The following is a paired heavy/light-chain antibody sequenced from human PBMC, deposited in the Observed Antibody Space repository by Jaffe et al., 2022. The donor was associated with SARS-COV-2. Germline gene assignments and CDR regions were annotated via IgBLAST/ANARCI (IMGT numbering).Light chain of an antibody. Sequence: EIVLTQSPATLSLSPGERATLSCRASQSVSSYLAWYQQKPGQAPRLLIYDASNRATGIPARFSGSGSGADFTLTISSLEPEDFAVYYCQQRSNWPWTFGRGTNVEIK. CDR1: QSVSSY. CDR3: QQRSNWPWT. V-gene: IGKV3-11*01. J-gene: IGKJ1*01. CDR2: DAS.
Heavy chain of an antibody. V-gene: IGHV3-30*04. CDR2: ISYDGSNK. J-gene: IGHJ4*02. CDR3: ARDQHPNYGDFPGY. CDR1: GFTFSSYA. Sequence: QVRLVESGGGVVQPGRSLRLSCAASGFTFSSYAMHWVRQAPGKGLEWVALISYDGSNKYHADSVKGRFTISRDNSKNTLYLQMNSLRAEDTAVYYCARDQHPNYGDFPGYWGQGTLVTVSS. D-gene: IGHD4-17*01.